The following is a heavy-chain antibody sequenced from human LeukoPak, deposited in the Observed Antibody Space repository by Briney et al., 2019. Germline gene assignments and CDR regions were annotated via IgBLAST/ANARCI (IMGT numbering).Heavy chain of an antibody. Sequence: GGSLRLSCAASGFTFSSYSMNWVRQAPGKGLEWVSSISSSSSYIYYADTVKGRFTISRDNAKNSLYLQMNSLRAEDTAVYYCARDRTSCLGCMDVWGQGTTVTVSS. V-gene: IGHV3-21*01. CDR1: GFTFSSYS. D-gene: IGHD2-2*01. CDR3: ARDRTSCLGCMDV. CDR2: ISSSSSYI. J-gene: IGHJ6*02.